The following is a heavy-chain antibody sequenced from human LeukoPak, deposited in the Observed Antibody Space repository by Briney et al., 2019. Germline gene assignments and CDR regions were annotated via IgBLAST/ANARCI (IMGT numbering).Heavy chain of an antibody. CDR1: GGSISSSNYY. CDR3: AREDIVVVPAAHYYYYMDV. CDR2: IYNSGST. Sequence: SETLSLTCTVSGGSISSSNYYWGWIRQPPGKGLEWIGSIYNSGSTYYNPSLKSPVTISVDTSKNQVSLRLSSVTAADTAVYYCAREDIVVVPAAHYYYYMDVWGKGTTVTVSS. J-gene: IGHJ6*03. D-gene: IGHD2-2*01. V-gene: IGHV4-39*02.